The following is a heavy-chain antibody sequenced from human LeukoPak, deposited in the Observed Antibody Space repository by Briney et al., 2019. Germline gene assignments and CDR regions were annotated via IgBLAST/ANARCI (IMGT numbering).Heavy chain of an antibody. CDR3: ARDPRGDYYFDY. CDR1: GFTFSTCA. CDR2: IGGSGHTT. J-gene: IGHJ4*02. Sequence: GGSLRLSCAASGFTFSTCAMTWVRQAPGKGLEYVSEIGGSGHTTYYADSVLGRFTISRDNSRNTLYLQMNSLKVEDTAIYYCARDPRGDYYFDYWGQGTLVTVSS. D-gene: IGHD3-16*01. V-gene: IGHV3-23*01.